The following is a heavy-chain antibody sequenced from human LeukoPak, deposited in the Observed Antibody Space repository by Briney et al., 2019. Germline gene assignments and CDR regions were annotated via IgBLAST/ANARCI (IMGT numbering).Heavy chain of an antibody. CDR2: IYSDGST. CDR3: ARLRASGIYYRGYFDS. CDR1: GFTVSRNY. Sequence: GGSLRLSCAASGFTVSRNYMTWVRQAPGKGLEWVSVIYSDGSTYYADSVKGRFTISRDNSKNTLFLQMNSLRAADTAVYYCARLRASGIYYRGYFDSWGQGTLVTVSS. J-gene: IGHJ4*02. D-gene: IGHD3-10*01. V-gene: IGHV3-53*01.